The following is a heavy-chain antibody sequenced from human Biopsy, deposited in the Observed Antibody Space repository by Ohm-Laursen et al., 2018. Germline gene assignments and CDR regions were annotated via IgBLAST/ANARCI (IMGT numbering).Heavy chain of an antibody. J-gene: IGHJ5*02. Sequence: SDTLSLTCAVYGGSFSGYYWSWIRQPPGKGLEWIGNIYNSESTSTYYNLSLKGRVSISVDTSHNQFSLKLTSVTAADTAVYFCARRVSGSGRVDPWGQGTLVTVSS. D-gene: IGHD3-10*01. CDR3: ARRVSGSGRVDP. CDR1: GGSFSGYY. CDR2: IYNSEST. V-gene: IGHV4-34*01.